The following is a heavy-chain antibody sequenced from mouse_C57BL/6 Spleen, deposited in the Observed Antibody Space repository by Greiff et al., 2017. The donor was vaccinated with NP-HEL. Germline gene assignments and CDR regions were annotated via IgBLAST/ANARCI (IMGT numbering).Heavy chain of an antibody. Sequence: EVKLVESGGGLVKPGGSLKLSCAASGFTFSDYGMHWVRQAPEKGLEWVAYISSGSSTIYYADTVKGRFTISRDNAKNTLFLQMTSLRSEDTAMYYCARKDYYCSSPLAYWGQGTLVTVSA. CDR3: ARKDYYCSSPLAY. CDR2: ISSGSSTI. V-gene: IGHV5-17*01. J-gene: IGHJ3*01. CDR1: GFTFSDYG. D-gene: IGHD1-1*01.